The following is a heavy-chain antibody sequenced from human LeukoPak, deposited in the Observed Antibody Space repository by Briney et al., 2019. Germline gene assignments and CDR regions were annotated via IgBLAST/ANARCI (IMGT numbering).Heavy chain of an antibody. J-gene: IGHJ5*02. CDR1: GFTVSSNY. Sequence: GGSLRLSCAASGFTVSSNYMSWVRQAPGKGLEWVSVIYSGGSTYYADSVRGRFTISRDNSKNTLYLQMNGLRAEDTAVYYCARDLRYWFDPWGQGTLVTVSS. CDR3: ARDLRYWFDP. CDR2: IYSGGST. V-gene: IGHV3-53*01.